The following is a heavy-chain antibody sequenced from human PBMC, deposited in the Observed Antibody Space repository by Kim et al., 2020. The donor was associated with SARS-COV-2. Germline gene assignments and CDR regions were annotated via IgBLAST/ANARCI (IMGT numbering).Heavy chain of an antibody. CDR3: ARVPLVVVADAFDI. J-gene: IGHJ3*02. Sequence: ASVKVSCKASGYSFTNYAIHWVRQAPGQRLEWMGWIKAASANTKYSTKFQGRVTFSRDTSASTSYMELSSLRSEDTALYYCARVPLVVVADAFDIWGQGTMVTVSS. D-gene: IGHD2-15*01. CDR2: IKAASANT. V-gene: IGHV1-3*01. CDR1: GYSFTNYA.